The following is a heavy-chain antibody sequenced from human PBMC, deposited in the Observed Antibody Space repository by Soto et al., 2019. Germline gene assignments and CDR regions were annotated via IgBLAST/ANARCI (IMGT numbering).Heavy chain of an antibody. J-gene: IGHJ6*02. CDR2: ISYDGSNK. CDR1: GFTFSSYA. V-gene: IGHV3-30-3*01. CDR3: ARDRLRYNWNEFPYYYYGMDV. Sequence: QVQLVESGGGVVQPGRSLRLSCAASGFTFSSYAMHWVRQAPGKGLEWVAVISYDGSNKYYADSVKGRFTISRDNSKNTVYLQMNSMRAEETAVYYCARDRLRYNWNEFPYYYYGMDVWGQGTTVTVSS. D-gene: IGHD1-1*01.